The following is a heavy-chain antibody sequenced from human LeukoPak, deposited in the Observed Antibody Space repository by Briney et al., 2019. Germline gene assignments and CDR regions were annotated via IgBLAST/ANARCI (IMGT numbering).Heavy chain of an antibody. Sequence: ASVKVSCEDSGYSLTSYGVSWVRQAPGQGLEWMGWISAYNGNTNYAQKPQGRVTTTTDTSTSTAYMELKSLRSDDTAVYYCVRDKYSGSSFLFLRNWFDPWGQGTLVTVSS. D-gene: IGHD6-6*01. J-gene: IGHJ5*02. CDR3: VRDKYSGSSFLFLRNWFDP. CDR2: ISAYNGNT. CDR1: GYSLTSYG. V-gene: IGHV1-18*01.